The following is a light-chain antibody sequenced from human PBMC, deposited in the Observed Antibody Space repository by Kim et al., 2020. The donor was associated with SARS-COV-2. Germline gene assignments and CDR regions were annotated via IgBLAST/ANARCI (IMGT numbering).Light chain of an antibody. CDR3: QQYGSSPWT. CDR1: QSVSSSY. J-gene: IGKJ1*01. CDR2: GAS. Sequence: SPGEGATLSCRASQSVSSSYVAWYQQKPGQAPRLLIYGASIRATGIPDRFSGSGSGTDFTLTISRLEPEDFAVYYCQQYGSSPWTFGQGTKVDIK. V-gene: IGKV3-20*01.